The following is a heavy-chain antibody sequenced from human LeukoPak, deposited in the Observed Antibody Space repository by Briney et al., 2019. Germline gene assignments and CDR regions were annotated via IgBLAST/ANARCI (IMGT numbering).Heavy chain of an antibody. V-gene: IGHV4-39*07. CDR2: VYYSGST. CDR3: ARFVDYSWFDP. CDR1: GGSITSTPHY. Sequence: SETLSLTCTVSGGSITSTPHYWGWIRQPPGKGLEWIGSVYYSGSTYYNPSLKSRVTISLDTSENQFSLKLSSVTAADTAVYYCARFVDYSWFDPWGQGTLVTVSS. D-gene: IGHD3-9*01. J-gene: IGHJ5*02.